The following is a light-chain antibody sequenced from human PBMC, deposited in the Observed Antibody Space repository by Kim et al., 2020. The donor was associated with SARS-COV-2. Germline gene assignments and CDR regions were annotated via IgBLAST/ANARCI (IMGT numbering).Light chain of an antibody. V-gene: IGKV3-15*01. CDR2: GAS. J-gene: IGKJ2*01. CDR1: QSVDTD. Sequence: EIVMTQSPATLSVSQGERVTLSCRASQSVDTDLAWYQQKPGQAPRLLIYGASTRATDIPARFSGSGSGTEFTLIISSLQSEDFAVYYCKPYSNWAPRTLGHGTKVEIK. CDR3: KPYSNWAPRT.